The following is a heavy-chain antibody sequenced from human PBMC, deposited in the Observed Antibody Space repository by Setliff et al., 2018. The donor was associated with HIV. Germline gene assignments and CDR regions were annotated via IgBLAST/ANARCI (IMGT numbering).Heavy chain of an antibody. D-gene: IGHD3-10*01. V-gene: IGHV1-3*01. Sequence: ASVKVSCKASGYTFTGYFLHWVRQAPGQGLEWMGWINVGKGDTKYSQKLQGRITITRDTSANTAYMELSSLRSEDTAVYYCGRDSSFGERPNWFDPWGQGTLVTV. J-gene: IGHJ5*02. CDR2: INVGKGDT. CDR1: GYTFTGYF. CDR3: GRDSSFGERPNWFDP.